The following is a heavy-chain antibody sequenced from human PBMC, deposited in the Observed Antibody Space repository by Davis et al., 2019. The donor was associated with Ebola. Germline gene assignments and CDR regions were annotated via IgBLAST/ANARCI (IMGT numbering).Heavy chain of an antibody. D-gene: IGHD2-15*01. CDR3: ARSGGISRFDP. V-gene: IGHV1-3*01. Sequence: FQGRVTITRDTSASTAYMELSSLRSEDTAVYYCARSGGISRFDPWGQGTLVTVSS. J-gene: IGHJ5*02.